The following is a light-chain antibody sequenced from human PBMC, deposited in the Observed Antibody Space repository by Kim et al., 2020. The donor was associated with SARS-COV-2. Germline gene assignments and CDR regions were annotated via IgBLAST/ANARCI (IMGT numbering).Light chain of an antibody. Sequence: QSITIPCTGTSSDVGAYDYVSWFQQHPGKAPQLVIYDVSYRPSGVSNRCSCAKSGNTASLTISGLQAEDEADYYCSSYTGSSTLYAFGTGTKVTVL. J-gene: IGLJ1*01. CDR1: SSDVGAYDY. CDR3: SSYTGSSTLYA. CDR2: DVS. V-gene: IGLV2-14*03.